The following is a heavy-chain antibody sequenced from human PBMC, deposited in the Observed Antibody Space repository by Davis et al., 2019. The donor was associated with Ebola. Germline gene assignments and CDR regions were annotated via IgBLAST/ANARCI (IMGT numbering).Heavy chain of an antibody. CDR2: IRSKANSYAT. CDR3: TPTSTRYGMDV. CDR1: GFTFSGSA. D-gene: IGHD2-2*01. Sequence: GESLKISCAASGFTFSGSAMHWVRQASGQGLEWVGRIRSKANSYATAYAASWQGRLTISRDDSKNTAYLQMNSLKTEDTAVYYCTPTSTRYGMDVWGQGTTVTVSS. V-gene: IGHV3-73*01. J-gene: IGHJ6*02.